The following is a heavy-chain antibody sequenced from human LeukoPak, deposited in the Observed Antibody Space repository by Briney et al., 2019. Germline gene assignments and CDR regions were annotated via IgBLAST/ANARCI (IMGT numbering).Heavy chain of an antibody. V-gene: IGHV4-4*09. CDR3: ARFYSGPSGWFVLWYFDL. Sequence: SETLSLTCTVSGGSVSSYYWSWIRQPPGKGLEWIGYIYNNESTKYNSSLESRVTMSIDTSKNRFFLKLSSVTAADTAVYYCARFYSGPSGWFVLWYFDLWGRGTLVTVSS. J-gene: IGHJ2*01. CDR1: GGSVSSYY. CDR2: IYNNEST. D-gene: IGHD6-19*01.